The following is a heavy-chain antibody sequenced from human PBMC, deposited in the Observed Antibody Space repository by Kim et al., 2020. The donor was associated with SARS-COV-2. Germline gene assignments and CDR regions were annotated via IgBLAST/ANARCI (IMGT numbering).Heavy chain of an antibody. D-gene: IGHD4-17*01. Sequence: SETLSLTCSVSGASVSSYYWSWLRQPPGKRLEWIAYIRFGGTTVYNPSLESRVTILIDTSRNHVSLRVASLTAADTAIYYCGRHLEDDGSYPLDYWGRG. J-gene: IGHJ4*02. CDR2: IRFGGTT. CDR1: GASVSSYY. CDR3: GRHLEDDGSYPLDY. V-gene: IGHV4-59*08.